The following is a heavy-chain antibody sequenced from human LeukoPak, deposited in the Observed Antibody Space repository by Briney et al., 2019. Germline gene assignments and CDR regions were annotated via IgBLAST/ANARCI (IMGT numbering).Heavy chain of an antibody. CDR3: AELGITMIGGV. D-gene: IGHD3-10*02. Sequence: SETLSLTCTVSGGSISGSSYYWGWIRQPPGKGLEWIGSIYYSGSTYYNPSLKSRVTISVDTSKNQFSLKLSSVTAADTAVYYCAELGITMIGGVWGKGITLTISS. CDR1: GGSISGSSYY. CDR2: IYYSGST. V-gene: IGHV4-39*07. J-gene: IGHJ6*04.